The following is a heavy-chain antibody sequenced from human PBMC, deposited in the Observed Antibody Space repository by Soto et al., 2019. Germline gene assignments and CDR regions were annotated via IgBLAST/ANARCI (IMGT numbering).Heavy chain of an antibody. J-gene: IGHJ3*02. CDR2: INAGNGNT. CDR1: GYTFTSYA. V-gene: IGHV1-3*01. D-gene: IGHD6-13*01. Sequence: EASVKVSCQASGYTFTSYAMHWVRQAPGQRLEWMGWINAGNGNTKYSQKFQGRVTITRDTSASTAYMELSSLRSEDTAVYYCARPYSSSWYVEDAFDIWGQGTMVTVSS. CDR3: ARPYSSSWYVEDAFDI.